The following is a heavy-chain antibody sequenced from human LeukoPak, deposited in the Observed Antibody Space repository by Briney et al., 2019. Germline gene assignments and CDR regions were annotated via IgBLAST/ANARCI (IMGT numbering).Heavy chain of an antibody. Sequence: GGSLRLSCAASGFTFSSYAMSWVRQAPGKGLEWVSAISGSGGSTYYADSVKGRFTISRDNSKNTLYLQMNSLRAEDTAVYYCAKDRDSPYCSGGSCYSNWFDPWGQGTLVTVSS. V-gene: IGHV3-23*01. D-gene: IGHD2-15*01. J-gene: IGHJ5*02. CDR2: ISGSGGST. CDR1: GFTFSSYA. CDR3: AKDRDSPYCSGGSCYSNWFDP.